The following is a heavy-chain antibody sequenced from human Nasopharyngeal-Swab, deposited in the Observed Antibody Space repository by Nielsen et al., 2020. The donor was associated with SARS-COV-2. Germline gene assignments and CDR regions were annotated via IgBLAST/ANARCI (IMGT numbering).Heavy chain of an antibody. J-gene: IGHJ4*02. CDR1: GFTFSSYA. CDR3: AKGSLGIVGAMGRLDY. CDR2: ISGSGGST. V-gene: IGHV3-23*01. D-gene: IGHD1-26*01. Sequence: GGSLRPSCAASGFTFSSYAMSWVRQAPGKGLEWVSAISGSGGSTYYADSVKGRFTISRDNSKNTLYLQMNSLRAEDTAVYCCAKGSLGIVGAMGRLDYWGQGTLVTVSS.